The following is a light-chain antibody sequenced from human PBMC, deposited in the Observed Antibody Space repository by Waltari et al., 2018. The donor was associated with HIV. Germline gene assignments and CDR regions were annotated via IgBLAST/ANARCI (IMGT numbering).Light chain of an antibody. V-gene: IGKV1-39*01. J-gene: IGKJ2*01. CDR3: QQSDSFPYT. Sequence: DIQMTQSPSPLSASVGDHVVISCRASQSITYFLNWYQLKPGKAPALLISGASSLQSGVPSRFVGSGSGTDFTLTIKNLQPGDFATYFCQQSDSFPYTFGPGTKLDI. CDR1: QSITYF. CDR2: GAS.